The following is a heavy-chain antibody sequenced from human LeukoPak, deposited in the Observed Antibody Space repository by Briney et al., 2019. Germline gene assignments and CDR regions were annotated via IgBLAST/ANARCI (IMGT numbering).Heavy chain of an antibody. CDR1: GFTFSSYW. Sequence: GGSLRLSCVASGFTFSSYWMSWVRQAPGKGLEWVANIKQDGSEKYYVDSVKGRFTISRDNAKNSLYLQMNSLRAEDTAVYYCARVELLWFGELDYFDYWGQGTLVTVSS. CDR2: IKQDGSEK. J-gene: IGHJ4*02. V-gene: IGHV3-7*01. CDR3: ARVELLWFGELDYFDY. D-gene: IGHD3-10*01.